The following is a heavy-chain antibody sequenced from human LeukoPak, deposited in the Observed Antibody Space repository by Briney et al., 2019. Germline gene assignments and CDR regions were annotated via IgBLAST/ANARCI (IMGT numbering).Heavy chain of an antibody. CDR1: GFTFDDYA. CDR2: ISWNSGSI. Sequence: SLRLSCAASGFTFDDYAMHWVRQAPGKGLEWVSGISWNSGSIGYADSVKGRFTISRDNAKNSLYLQMNSLRAEDTALYYCAKALTMVRGVIGFDYWGQGTLVTVSS. J-gene: IGHJ4*02. V-gene: IGHV3-9*01. D-gene: IGHD3-10*01. CDR3: AKALTMVRGVIGFDY.